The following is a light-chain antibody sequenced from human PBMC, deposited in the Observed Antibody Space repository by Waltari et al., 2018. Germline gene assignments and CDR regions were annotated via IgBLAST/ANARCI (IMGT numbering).Light chain of an antibody. J-gene: IGKJ1*01. CDR2: AAS. V-gene: IGKV1-6*01. CDR1: QGIRND. Sequence: AIQMTQSPSSLSASVGDSVHSTCRASQGIRNDLGWYQQKPGKAPKLLIYAASNLQSGVPSRFSGSGSGTDFTLTISSLQPEDFATYYCLQEYNSPWTFGQGTKVDIK. CDR3: LQEYNSPWT.